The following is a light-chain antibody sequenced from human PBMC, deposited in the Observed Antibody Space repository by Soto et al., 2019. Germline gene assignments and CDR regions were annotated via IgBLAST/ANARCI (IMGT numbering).Light chain of an antibody. Sequence: DIQMTQSPSTLSASVGDRVTITCRASQSISSWLAWYQQKPGKAPKLLIYAASTLQSGVPSRFSGSGSGTDFTLTISSLQPEDFATYHCQQSHYRWTFGQGTKVDIK. CDR2: AAS. V-gene: IGKV1-5*01. CDR3: QQSHYRWT. CDR1: QSISSW. J-gene: IGKJ1*01.